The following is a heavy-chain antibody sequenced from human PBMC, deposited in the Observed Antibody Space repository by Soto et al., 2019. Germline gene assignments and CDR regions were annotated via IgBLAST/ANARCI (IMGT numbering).Heavy chain of an antibody. CDR1: GSSFSSYA. CDR2: ISGPGTIT. CDR3: AKGGFWVHYGMDV. V-gene: IGHV3-23*01. J-gene: IGHJ6*02. D-gene: IGHD3-16*01. Sequence: EVQLLESGGGLVQPGGSLRLSCAASGSSFSSYAMNWVRRAPGKGLEWVSSISGPGTITYYADSVKGRFTISRDNSKDTLYMQMNSLRVEDTAVYYCAKGGFWVHYGMDVWGQGTMVTVSS.